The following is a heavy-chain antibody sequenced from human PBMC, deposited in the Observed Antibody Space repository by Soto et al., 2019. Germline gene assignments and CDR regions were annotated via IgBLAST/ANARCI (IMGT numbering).Heavy chain of an antibody. Sequence: PGGSLRLSCAASGFTFSNFAMTWVRQAPGAGLEWVAVISASADATYYAASVKGRFTLSRDNSRNILYLQMNSLTVADTAVYYCAKKLTTYAVDPADYWGQGTQVTVSS. CDR2: ISASADAT. CDR3: AKKLTTYAVDPADY. D-gene: IGHD3-3*01. CDR1: GFTFSNFA. J-gene: IGHJ4*02. V-gene: IGHV3-23*01.